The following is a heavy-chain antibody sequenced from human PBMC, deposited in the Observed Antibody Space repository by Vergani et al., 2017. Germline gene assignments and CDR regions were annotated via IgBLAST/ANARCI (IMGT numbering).Heavy chain of an antibody. D-gene: IGHD5-12*01. V-gene: IGHV4-38-2*02. CDR1: NFFISSNAYY. CDR3: TRQPQEGASGPPSVPT. Sequence: QVQLKESGPGLVKPSETLSLTCTVSNFFISSNAYYWGWIRQAPGRGLEWIGSLHHNGATSHNPSLRSRVTMSVDTSKNQFYLSLNSVTAADTAVYYCTRQPQEGASGPPSVPTWGQGISVIVSS. CDR2: LHHNGAT. J-gene: IGHJ4*02.